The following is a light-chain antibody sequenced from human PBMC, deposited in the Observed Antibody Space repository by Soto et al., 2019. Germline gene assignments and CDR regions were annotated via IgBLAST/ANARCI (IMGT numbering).Light chain of an antibody. CDR3: AVWDDSLSGREV. V-gene: IGLV1-47*01. CDR2: KNN. J-gene: IGLJ2*01. Sequence: QSVLTQPPSASGTPGQRVSISCSGSSSNIVSNYVYWYQQVPGTTPKLLIYKNNQRPSGVPDRFSGSKSGTSASLAISGLRSEDEADYYCAVWDDSLSGREVFGGGTKLTVL. CDR1: SSNIVSNY.